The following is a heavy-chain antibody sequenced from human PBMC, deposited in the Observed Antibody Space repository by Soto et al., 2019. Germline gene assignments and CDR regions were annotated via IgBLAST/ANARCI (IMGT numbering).Heavy chain of an antibody. Sequence: QVQLVQSGAEVKKPGSSVKVSCKASGGTFSSYAISWVRQAPGQGLEWMGGIIPIFGTANYAQKFQGRVTITADESTSTAYIELSSLRSEDTAVYYCARSITGTVSYYYGMDVWGQGTRVSVSS. D-gene: IGHD1-20*01. V-gene: IGHV1-69*12. CDR2: IIPIFGTA. CDR3: ARSITGTVSYYYGMDV. J-gene: IGHJ6*02. CDR1: GGTFSSYA.